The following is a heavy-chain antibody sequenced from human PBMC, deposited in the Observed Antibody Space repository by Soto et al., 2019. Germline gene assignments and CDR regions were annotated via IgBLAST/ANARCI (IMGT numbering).Heavy chain of an antibody. CDR3: ARIIRAYSSSWYEYFDY. D-gene: IGHD6-13*01. CDR1: GYTFTSYG. CDR2: ISAYNGNT. Sequence: GASVKVSCKASGYTFTSYGISWVRQAPGQGLEWMGWISAYNGNTNYAQKLQGRVTMTTDTSTSTAYMELRSLRSDDTAVYYCARIIRAYSSSWYEYFDYWGQGTLVTVSS. J-gene: IGHJ4*02. V-gene: IGHV1-18*01.